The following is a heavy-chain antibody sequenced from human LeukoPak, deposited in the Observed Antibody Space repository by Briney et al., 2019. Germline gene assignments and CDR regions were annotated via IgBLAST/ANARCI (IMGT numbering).Heavy chain of an antibody. D-gene: IGHD6-13*01. Sequence: PGGSLRLSCAASGFTFSDYWMHWVRQAPGKGLVWVSRINSDGRITSYADSVKGRFTISRDNAKNTLYLQMNSLRVEDTAVYYCAKEGGLRSSWSFDFWGQGILVIVSS. J-gene: IGHJ4*02. CDR2: INSDGRIT. CDR3: AKEGGLRSSWSFDF. V-gene: IGHV3-74*01. CDR1: GFTFSDYW.